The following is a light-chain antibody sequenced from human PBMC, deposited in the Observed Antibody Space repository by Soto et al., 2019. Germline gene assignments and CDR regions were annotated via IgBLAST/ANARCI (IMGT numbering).Light chain of an antibody. CDR3: TSYTRTSPLV. J-gene: IGLJ2*01. CDR2: EAG. V-gene: IGLV2-14*01. CDR1: SNDVGANNY. Sequence: QSALTQPASVSGSPGQSITISCTGTSNDVGANNYVSWYQHHPGKAPKILIYEAGNRPSGVSHRFSGSKSGNTASLTISGLQAEDEADYFCTSYTRTSPLVFGGGTKLTVL.